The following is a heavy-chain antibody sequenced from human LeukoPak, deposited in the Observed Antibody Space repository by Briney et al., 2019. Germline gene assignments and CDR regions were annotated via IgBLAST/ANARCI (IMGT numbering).Heavy chain of an antibody. D-gene: IGHD2-21*01. V-gene: IGHV1-24*01. J-gene: IGHJ6*03. CDR2: FDLKNGGT. CDR3: ATGVYCATTTCPGYQHYYYFMDV. Sequence: ASVKVSCKVSGFTLADLSMHWVRQAPGKGLEWVGGFDLKNGGTIYAQRFRGRVTLTEDTSTGTAYMDLSSLSADDTAVYYCATGVYCATTTCPGYQHYYYFMDVWGKGTTVTVSS. CDR1: GFTLADLS.